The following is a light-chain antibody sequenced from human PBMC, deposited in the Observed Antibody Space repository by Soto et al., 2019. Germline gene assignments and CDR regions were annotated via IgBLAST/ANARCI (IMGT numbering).Light chain of an antibody. CDR1: TSGVKG. CDR2: NDS. J-gene: IGLJ1*01. CDR3: QVWDSDHSYV. V-gene: IGLV3-21*02. Sequence: SYELTQPPSVSVAPGQTARTTCGGNTSGVKGVHWHQQKPGQAPVLVLYNDSDRPSGIPERFSGSNSGNAATLTISRVEAGDEADYYCQVWDSDHSYVFGAGTKLTVL.